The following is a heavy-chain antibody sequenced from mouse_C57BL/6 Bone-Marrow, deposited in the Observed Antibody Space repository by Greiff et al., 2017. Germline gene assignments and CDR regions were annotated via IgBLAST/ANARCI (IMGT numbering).Heavy chain of an antibody. CDR2: INPNYGTT. CDR1: GYSFTDYN. Sequence: EVQLVESGPELVKPGASVKISCKASGYSFTDYNMNWVKQSNGKSLEWIGVINPNYGTTSYNQKFKGKATLTVDQSSSTAYMQLNSLTSEDSAVYYCASGPTVVARYYAMDYWGQGTSVTVSS. D-gene: IGHD1-1*01. CDR3: ASGPTVVARYYAMDY. V-gene: IGHV1-39*01. J-gene: IGHJ4*01.